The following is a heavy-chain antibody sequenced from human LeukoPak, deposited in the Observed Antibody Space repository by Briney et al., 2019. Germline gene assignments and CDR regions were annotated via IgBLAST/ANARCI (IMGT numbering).Heavy chain of an antibody. D-gene: IGHD3-10*01. V-gene: IGHV1-18*01. J-gene: IGHJ4*02. CDR2: ISAYNGNT. CDR1: GYTFISCG. Sequence: ASVKVFCKAAGYTFISCGIIWLRQAPGQGLVWMGWISAYNGNTNYRQKLQGRVTMTTDTSTNTAYMDLRSLRSDDTAIYYCARDSPDGSGTYYNDSPDYWGQGTLVTVSS. CDR3: ARDSPDGSGTYYNDSPDY.